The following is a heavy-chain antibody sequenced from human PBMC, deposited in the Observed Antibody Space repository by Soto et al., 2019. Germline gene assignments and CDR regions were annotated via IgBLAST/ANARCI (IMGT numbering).Heavy chain of an antibody. Sequence: EVQLLESGGGLVQPGGSLRLSCAASGFTFSSYAMSWVRQAPGEGLEWVSAISGSGGSTYYADSVKGRFTISRDNSKNTLYLQMNSLRAEDTAVYYCALGGGSSLSYYYYGMDVWGQGTTVTVSS. D-gene: IGHD1-26*01. CDR2: ISGSGGST. CDR1: GFTFSSYA. CDR3: ALGGGSSLSYYYYGMDV. J-gene: IGHJ6*02. V-gene: IGHV3-23*01.